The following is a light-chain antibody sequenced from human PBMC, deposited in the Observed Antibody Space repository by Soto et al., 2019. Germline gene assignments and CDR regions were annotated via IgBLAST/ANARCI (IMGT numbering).Light chain of an antibody. CDR2: DVS. Sequence: QSALTQPASVSGSPGQSITISCTGTSSDVGGYNYVSWYQQHQGKAPKLMIYDVSDRPSGISNRFSASKSGNTASLTISGLQAEDEADYYCCSYTSSSTPWVFGTGTKVTVL. CDR1: SSDVGGYNY. CDR3: CSYTSSSTPWV. J-gene: IGLJ1*01. V-gene: IGLV2-14*03.